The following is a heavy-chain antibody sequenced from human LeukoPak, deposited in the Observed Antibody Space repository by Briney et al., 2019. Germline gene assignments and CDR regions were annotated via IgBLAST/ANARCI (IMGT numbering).Heavy chain of an antibody. CDR3: ARGGNSAYAFDI. Sequence: SETLSLTCTVSGGSISSHYWSWIRQPPGKGLEWIGYIYYSGSTNYNPSLKSRVTISVDTSKNQFSLKLSSVTAADTAVYYCARGGNSAYAFDIWGQGTMVTVSS. J-gene: IGHJ3*02. CDR1: GGSISSHY. D-gene: IGHD4-23*01. V-gene: IGHV4-59*11. CDR2: IYYSGST.